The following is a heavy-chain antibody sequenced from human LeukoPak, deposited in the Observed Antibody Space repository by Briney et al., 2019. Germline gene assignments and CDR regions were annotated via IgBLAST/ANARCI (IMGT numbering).Heavy chain of an antibody. V-gene: IGHV1-2*02. CDR1: GYTFTGYY. D-gene: IGHD3-10*01. CDR2: INPNSGGT. CDR3: ARDQIVWFGELFLWRDFYYYYGMDV. J-gene: IGHJ6*02. Sequence: GASVKVSCKASGYTFTGYYMHWVRQAPGQGLEWMGWINPNSGGTNYAQKFQGRVTMTRDTSISTAYMELSRLRSDDTAVYYCARDQIVWFGELFLWRDFYYYYGMDVWGQGTTATVSS.